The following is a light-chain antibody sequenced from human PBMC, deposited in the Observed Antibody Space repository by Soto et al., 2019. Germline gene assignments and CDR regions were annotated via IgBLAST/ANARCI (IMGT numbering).Light chain of an antibody. V-gene: IGKV3-15*01. CDR3: QQYRNWPRT. CDR1: QSVSSN. Sequence: DILMTQSPATLSLSPGERATLSCRASQSVSSNLAWYQQKAVQAPRLLVYGASTKATDMPGRFSGRGSGTEFTLTINNLQSEDFAVYYCQQYRNWPRTFGQGTKVEIK. J-gene: IGKJ1*01. CDR2: GAS.